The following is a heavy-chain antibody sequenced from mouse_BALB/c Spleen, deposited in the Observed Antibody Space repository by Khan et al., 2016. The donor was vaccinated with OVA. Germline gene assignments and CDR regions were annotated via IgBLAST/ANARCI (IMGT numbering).Heavy chain of an antibody. CDR2: IYPFNDDT. V-gene: IGHV1S136*01. CDR3: ALVGSYYVSCAY. D-gene: IGHD2-12*01. J-gene: IGHJ3*01. CDR1: GYTFTSYV. Sequence: VQLQQSGPELVKPGASVKMSCKASGYTFTSYVMHWVKQKPGLGLEWIGYIYPFNDDTKYNEKFKGKATLTSDKSSSTAYMERSSLTSEDSAVECCALVGSYYVSCAYGGQGTLVTVS.